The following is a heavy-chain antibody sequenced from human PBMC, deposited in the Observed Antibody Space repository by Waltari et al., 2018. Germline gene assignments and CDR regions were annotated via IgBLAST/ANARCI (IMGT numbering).Heavy chain of an antibody. V-gene: IGHV4-59*08. CDR3: ARLVSGAVYHDY. Sequence: QVLLQESGPGLVKPSETLSLTCTVSGASISSSYWSWIRQPPGKGLEWIGYIYYSGSTNYRPSLNSRVTISIDTSNHHFSLKLTSVTAADTAVYYCARLVSGAVYHDYWGQGALVTVSS. D-gene: IGHD6-19*01. CDR2: IYYSGST. J-gene: IGHJ4*02. CDR1: GASISSSY.